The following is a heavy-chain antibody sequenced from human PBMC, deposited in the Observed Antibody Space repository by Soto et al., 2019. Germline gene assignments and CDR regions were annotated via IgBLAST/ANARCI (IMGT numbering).Heavy chain of an antibody. CDR2: IYPGDSDT. J-gene: IGHJ6*02. D-gene: IGHD4-17*01. Sequence: GESLKISCKGSGYSFSTYWIGWVRQMPGKGLEWMGIIYPGDSDTRYSPSFQGQVTISADKSISTAYLQWSSLKASDTAIYYCARPLDDYVGGHYGLDAWGQGTTVTVSS. V-gene: IGHV5-51*01. CDR3: ARPLDDYVGGHYGLDA. CDR1: GYSFSTYW.